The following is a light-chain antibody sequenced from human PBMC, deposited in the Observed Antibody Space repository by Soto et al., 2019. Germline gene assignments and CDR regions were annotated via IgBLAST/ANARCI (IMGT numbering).Light chain of an antibody. CDR3: QQYGYSPIT. CDR1: QSVSSN. V-gene: IGKV3-20*01. Sequence: IVMTQSPATLSVSPCEIATLSCSASQSVSSNLAWYQQKPGQAPRLLIYAASSRATGSPDRFSGGGSGTDFTLTISRLEPEDFAVYYCQQYGYSPITFGQGTRLEIK. CDR2: AAS. J-gene: IGKJ5*01.